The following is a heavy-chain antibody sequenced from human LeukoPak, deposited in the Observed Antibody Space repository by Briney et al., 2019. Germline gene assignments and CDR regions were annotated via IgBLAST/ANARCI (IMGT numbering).Heavy chain of an antibody. CDR1: GGSISSGDYY. CDR3: ATGTLTMVRGVRYYYYYMDV. CDR2: IYYSGST. D-gene: IGHD3-10*01. V-gene: IGHV4-30-4*08. J-gene: IGHJ6*03. Sequence: SQTLSLTCTVSGGSISSGDYYWSWIRQPPGKGLEWIGYIYYSGSTYYNPSLKSRVTISVDTSKSQFSLKLSSVTAADTAVYYCATGTLTMVRGVRYYYYYMDVWGKGPRSPSP.